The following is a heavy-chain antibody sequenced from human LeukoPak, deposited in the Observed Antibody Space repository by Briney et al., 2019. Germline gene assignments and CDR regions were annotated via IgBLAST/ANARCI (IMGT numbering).Heavy chain of an antibody. D-gene: IGHD6-6*01. J-gene: IGHJ4*02. CDR2: ISYDGSNK. V-gene: IGHV3-30*18. Sequence: GGSLRLSCAASGFTFSSYGMHRVRQAPGKGLEWVAVISYDGSNKYYADSVKGRFTISRDNSKNTLYLQMNSLRAEDTAVYYCAKRIAAHESYWGQGTLVTVSS. CDR3: AKRIAAHESY. CDR1: GFTFSSYG.